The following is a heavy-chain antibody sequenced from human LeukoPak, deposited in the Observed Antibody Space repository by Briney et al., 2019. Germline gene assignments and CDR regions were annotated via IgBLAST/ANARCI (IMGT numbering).Heavy chain of an antibody. Sequence: ASVKVSCKVSGYTLTELSMHWVRQAPGKGLEWMGGFDPEDGETIYAQKFQGRVTMTEDTSTDTAYMELSSLRSEDTAVYYCATDPYYYDSSGYWSWGQGTLVTVSS. CDR2: FDPEDGET. CDR3: ATDPYYYDSSGYWS. J-gene: IGHJ4*02. CDR1: GYTLTELS. D-gene: IGHD3-22*01. V-gene: IGHV1-24*01.